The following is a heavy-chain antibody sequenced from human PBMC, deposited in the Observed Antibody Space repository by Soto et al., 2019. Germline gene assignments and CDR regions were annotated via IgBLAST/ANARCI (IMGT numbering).Heavy chain of an antibody. CDR2: IYYSVTP. Sequence: ETLSLTYTVSGGPLSPEYWGWIRQAPGKGLEWIGYIYYSVTPHYNPSLKSRVSISVDTSKNHFSLRLSSVTAADTAIYYCARGMKWFGEFVDAYDVWGQGTRVTVSS. CDR3: ARGMKWFGEFVDAYDV. CDR1: GGPLSPEY. V-gene: IGHV4-59*01. J-gene: IGHJ3*01. D-gene: IGHD3-10*01.